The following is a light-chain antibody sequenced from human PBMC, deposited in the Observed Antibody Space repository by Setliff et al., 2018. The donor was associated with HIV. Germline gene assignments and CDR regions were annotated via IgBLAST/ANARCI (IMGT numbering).Light chain of an antibody. J-gene: IGLJ1*01. V-gene: IGLV2-14*03. CDR2: DVT. CDR3: TSYAGSGTLYV. CDR1: SSDVGGFNF. Sequence: QSALTQPASMSGSPGQSITVSCTGTSSDVGGFNFVSWYQQPPGKAPRLMIYDVTNRPSGVSNRFSGSKSGNTASLTISGLQAEDEADYYCTSYAGSGTLYVFGTGTKVTVL.